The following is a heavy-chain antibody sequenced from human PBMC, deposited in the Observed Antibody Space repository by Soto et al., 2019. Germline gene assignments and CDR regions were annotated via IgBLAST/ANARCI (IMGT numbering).Heavy chain of an antibody. J-gene: IGHJ5*02. Sequence: PSETLSLTCTVSGGSVTSGIYYWVWIRQPPGKGLEWIGSVFFGESANYNPSPNSRVTISIDTSKNQFSLKLTSVTAADTATYYCARHSLSGFAWLDAWGQGALVTVSS. CDR2: VFFGESA. D-gene: IGHD6-19*01. V-gene: IGHV4-39*01. CDR3: ARHSLSGFAWLDA. CDR1: GGSVTSGIYY.